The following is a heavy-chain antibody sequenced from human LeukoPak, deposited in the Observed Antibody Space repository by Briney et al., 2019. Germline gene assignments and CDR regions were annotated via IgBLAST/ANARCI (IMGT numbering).Heavy chain of an antibody. CDR3: ARRDSSGSYYFDY. D-gene: IGHD6-19*01. CDR2: ISYSGST. V-gene: IGHV4-59*01. Sequence: SETLSLTSTVSGGSISGYYWSWIRQPPGKGLEWLGFISYSGSTSYNPSLKSRVTISVDTSKNQFSLNPRSVTAADTAVYYCARRDSSGSYYFDYWGPGSLRTVSS. CDR1: GGSISGYY. J-gene: IGHJ4*01.